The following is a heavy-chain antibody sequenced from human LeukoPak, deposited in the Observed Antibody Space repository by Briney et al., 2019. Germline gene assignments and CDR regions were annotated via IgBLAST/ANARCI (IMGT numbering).Heavy chain of an antibody. J-gene: IGHJ6*02. V-gene: IGHV1-18*01. CDR1: GYTFTSYG. Sequence: GASVKVSCKASGYTFTSYGISWVRQAPGQGLEWMGWISAYNGNTNYAQKLQGRVTMTTDTSTSTAYMELSSLRSEDTAVYYCAREGIAVAARHYYYGMDVWGQGTTVTVSS. D-gene: IGHD6-19*01. CDR3: AREGIAVAARHYYYGMDV. CDR2: ISAYNGNT.